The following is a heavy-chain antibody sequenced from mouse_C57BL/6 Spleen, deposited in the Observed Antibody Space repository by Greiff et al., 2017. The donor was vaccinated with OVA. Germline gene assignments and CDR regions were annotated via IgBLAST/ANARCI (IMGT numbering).Heavy chain of an antibody. V-gene: IGHV1-82*01. J-gene: IGHJ2*01. CDR3: ARALTGYDSYYFDY. Sequence: QVQLQQSGPELVKPGASVKISCKASGYAFSSSWMNWVKQRPGKGLEWIGRIYPGDGDTNYNGKFKGKATLTADKSSSTAYMQLSSLTSEDSAVYFCARALTGYDSYYFDYWGQGTTLTVSS. CDR2: IYPGDGDT. D-gene: IGHD2-4*01. CDR1: GYAFSSSW.